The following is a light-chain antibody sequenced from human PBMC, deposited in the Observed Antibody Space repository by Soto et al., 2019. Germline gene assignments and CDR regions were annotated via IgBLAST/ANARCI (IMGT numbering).Light chain of an antibody. Sequence: SYELTQPPSVSVAPGQTASITCGGNNIGSKSVHWYQQKPGQAPVLVVYDDRDQPSGIPERFSGSNSGNTATLTISRVEAGDEADYFCQVWDSSSGVIFGGGTQLTVL. J-gene: IGLJ2*01. CDR3: QVWDSSSGVI. CDR1: NIGSKS. V-gene: IGLV3-21*02. CDR2: DDR.